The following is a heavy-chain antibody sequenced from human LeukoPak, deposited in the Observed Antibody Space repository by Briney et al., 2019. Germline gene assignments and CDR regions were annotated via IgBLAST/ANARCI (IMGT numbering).Heavy chain of an antibody. D-gene: IGHD3-22*01. J-gene: IGHJ4*02. CDR2: IIPILGIA. CDR3: ARAGGRNNYYDSSGYYSPFDY. CDR1: GGTFSSYA. Sequence: GASVKDSCKASGGTFSSYAISWVRQAPGQGLEWMGRIIPILGIANYAQKFQGRVTITADKSTSTAYMELSSLRSEDTAVYYCARAGGRNNYYDSSGYYSPFDYWGQGTLVTVPS. V-gene: IGHV1-69*04.